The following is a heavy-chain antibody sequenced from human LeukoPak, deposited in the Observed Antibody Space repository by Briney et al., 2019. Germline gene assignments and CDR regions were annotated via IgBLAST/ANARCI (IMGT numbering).Heavy chain of an antibody. V-gene: IGHV3-23*01. CDR1: GFAFNNYA. J-gene: IGHJ4*02. CDR2: ISGTAGRT. CDR3: AKHSHDGSAPYYEVQFDS. Sequence: GSLRLSCVASGFAFNNYAMTWVRQAPGQGLEWVLTISGTAGRTYYAEAVKGRFTVSRDNSKNSLYLQMNSLRAEDTAVYYCAKHSHDGSAPYYEVQFDSWGQGTLVTVSS. D-gene: IGHD3-22*01.